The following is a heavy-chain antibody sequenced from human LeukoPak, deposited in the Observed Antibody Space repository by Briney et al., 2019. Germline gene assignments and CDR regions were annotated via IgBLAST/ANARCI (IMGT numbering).Heavy chain of an antibody. D-gene: IGHD6-6*01. CDR2: IIPIFGTA. V-gene: IGHV1-69*05. CDR3: ARGARSIAARPTPFDP. J-gene: IGHJ5*02. Sequence: SVKVSCKASGGTFSSYAISWVRQAPGQGLEWMGGIIPIFGTANYAQKFQGRVTITTDESTSTAYMELSSLRSEDTAVYYCARGARSIAARPTPFDPWAQETLVTFSS. CDR1: GGTFSSYA.